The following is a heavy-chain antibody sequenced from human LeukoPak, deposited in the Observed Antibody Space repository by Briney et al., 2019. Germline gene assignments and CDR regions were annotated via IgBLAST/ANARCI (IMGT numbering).Heavy chain of an antibody. CDR3: AKGNGYSYGRYYFDN. V-gene: IGHV3-23*01. J-gene: IGHJ4*02. D-gene: IGHD5-18*01. CDR1: GFTFSSYA. CDR2: ITASGGNT. Sequence: QPGGSLRLSCAASGFTFSSYAMGWVRQAPGKGLEWVSAITASGGNTYYADSVKGRFTISRENSKNTLYLQVNSLRAEDTAVYYCAKGNGYSYGRYYFDNWGQGTLVTVSS.